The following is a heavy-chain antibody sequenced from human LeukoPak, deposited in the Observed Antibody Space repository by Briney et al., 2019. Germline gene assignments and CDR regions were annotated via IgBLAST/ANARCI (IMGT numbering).Heavy chain of an antibody. CDR1: GGSFSGYY. CDR2: INHSGST. CDR3: ARGSTYSSGLH. J-gene: IGHJ4*02. Sequence: PSETLSLTCAVYGGSFSGYYWSWIRQPPGKGLEWIGEINHSGSTNYNPSLKSRVTISVDTSKNQFSLKLSSVTAADTAVYYCARGSTYSSGLHWGQGTLVTVSS. V-gene: IGHV4-34*01. D-gene: IGHD6-19*01.